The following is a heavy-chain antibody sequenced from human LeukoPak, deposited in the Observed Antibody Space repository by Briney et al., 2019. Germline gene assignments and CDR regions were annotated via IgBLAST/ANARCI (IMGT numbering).Heavy chain of an antibody. J-gene: IGHJ4*02. V-gene: IGHV3-20*04. CDR2: INWNGDTT. CDR3: ATDSSRDLPRN. D-gene: IGHD6-6*01. CDR1: GFTFDDYG. Sequence: CPGGSLRLSCAASGFTFDDYGMSWVRQRPGKGLEWVPAINWNGDTTRYTDSVKGRFTISRDNAKNSLYLQMNSLRDEDTALYYCATDSSRDLPRNWGQGALVTVSS.